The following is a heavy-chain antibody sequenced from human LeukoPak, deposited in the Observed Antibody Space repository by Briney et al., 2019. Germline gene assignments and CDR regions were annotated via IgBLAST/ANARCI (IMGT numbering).Heavy chain of an antibody. CDR3: AREVFGDNLEQSTNWFDP. J-gene: IGHJ5*02. V-gene: IGHV1-2*02. Sequence: GASVKVSCKASGYTFTGYYMHWVRQAPGQGLEWMGWINPNSGGTNYAQKFQGRVTMTRDTSISTAYMELSRLRSDDTAVYYCAREVFGDNLEQSTNWFDPWGQGTLVTVSS. CDR1: GYTFTGYY. D-gene: IGHD3-10*02. CDR2: INPNSGGT.